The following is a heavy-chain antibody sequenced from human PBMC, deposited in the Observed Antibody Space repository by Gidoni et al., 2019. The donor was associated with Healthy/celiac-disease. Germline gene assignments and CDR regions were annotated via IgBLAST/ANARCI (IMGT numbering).Heavy chain of an antibody. Sequence: QVQLVQYGAEVKKPGSSVTFSCKVSGGTFSSYAIRWVRQAPGQGLEWMGGIIPIFGTANYAQKFQGRVTITADESTSTAYMELSSLRSEDTAVYYCARAYYDFWSGYYSSSWFDPWGQGTLVTVSS. D-gene: IGHD3-3*01. V-gene: IGHV1-69*01. CDR2: IIPIFGTA. CDR1: GGTFSSYA. CDR3: ARAYYDFWSGYYSSSWFDP. J-gene: IGHJ5*02.